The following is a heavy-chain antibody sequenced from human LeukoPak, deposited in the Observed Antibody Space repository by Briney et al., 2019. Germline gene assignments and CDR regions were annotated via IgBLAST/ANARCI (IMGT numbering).Heavy chain of an antibody. CDR1: GYTFTSYD. D-gene: IGHD2-15*01. CDR2: INPNSGNT. J-gene: IGHJ4*02. CDR3: ARELLYCSGGSCYSPLGY. Sequence: GASVKVSCKASGYTFTSYDINWVRQATGQGLEWMGWINPNSGNTGYAQKFQGRVTMTRNTSISTAYMELSSLRSEDTAVYYCARELLYCSGGSCYSPLGYWGQGTLVTVSS. V-gene: IGHV1-8*01.